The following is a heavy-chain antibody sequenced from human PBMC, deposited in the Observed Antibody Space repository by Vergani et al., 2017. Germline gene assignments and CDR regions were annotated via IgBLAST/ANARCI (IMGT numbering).Heavy chain of an antibody. D-gene: IGHD6-19*01. CDR2: IYYSGST. J-gene: IGHJ5*02. Sequence: QLQLQDSGPGLVKPSATLSLTCSVSGASIRSSNYYWCWIRQPPGKGLEWIASIYYSGSTYYNPSLNSRVTISVDTSKNQFSLKLSSVTAADTAVYFCARHCTEEGLVKLGWMDPGGKGILVTVSS. V-gene: IGHV4-39*01. CDR3: ARHCTEEGLVKLGWMDP. CDR1: GASIRSSNYY.